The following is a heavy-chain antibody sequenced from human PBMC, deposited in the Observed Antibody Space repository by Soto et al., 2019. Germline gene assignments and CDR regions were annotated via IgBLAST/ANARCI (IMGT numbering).Heavy chain of an antibody. V-gene: IGHV3-23*01. CDR3: AKDLPCPWYHDSRPRH. CDR2: ISTRGGRT. Sequence: GGSLRLSCAASGFSFSSYAMSWVRQAPPQGLEWVSSISTRGGRTCYADSVKGRFSITRDHSASAVYLDRDNLRAEDTAVYYCAKDLPCPWYHDSRPRHWGQGTLVTVSS. J-gene: IGHJ4*02. CDR1: GFSFSSYA. D-gene: IGHD3-22*01.